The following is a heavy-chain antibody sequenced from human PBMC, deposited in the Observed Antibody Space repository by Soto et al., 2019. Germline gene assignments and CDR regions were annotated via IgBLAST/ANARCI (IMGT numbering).Heavy chain of an antibody. J-gene: IGHJ4*02. D-gene: IGHD5-12*01. CDR1: GGTXXXYA. CDR3: ARGPLDIVATITFFDY. CDR2: IIPIFGTA. V-gene: IGHV1-69*01. Sequence: QVQLVQSGAEVKKPGSSVKVSCKASGGTXXXYAISWVRQXXXXXXXXXGGIIPIFGTANYAQKFQGRVTITADESTSTADMELSSLRSEDTAVYYCARGPLDIVATITFFDYWGQGTLVTVSS.